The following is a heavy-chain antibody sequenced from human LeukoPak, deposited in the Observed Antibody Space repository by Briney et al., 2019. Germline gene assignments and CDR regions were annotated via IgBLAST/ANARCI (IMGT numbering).Heavy chain of an antibody. J-gene: IGHJ4*02. CDR2: ISSSSNYI. CDR1: GFTFSSYS. V-gene: IGHV3-21*01. D-gene: IGHD6-19*01. Sequence: QAGGSLRLSCAASGFTFSSYSMNWVRQAPGKGLEWVSSISSSSNYIYYADSVKGRFTISRDNAKNSLYLQMNSLRAEDTAVYYCAREPAVAGTGFDYWGQGTLVTVSS. CDR3: AREPAVAGTGFDY.